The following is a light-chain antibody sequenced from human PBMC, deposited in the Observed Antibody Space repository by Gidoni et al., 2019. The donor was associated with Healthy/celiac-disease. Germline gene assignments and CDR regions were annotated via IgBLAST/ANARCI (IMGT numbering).Light chain of an antibody. CDR2: GAS. CDR3: QQYGSSPPFT. CDR1: QSVSSSY. Sequence: EILLTQSPGTLSLSPGERATLSCRASQSVSSSYLAWYQQKPGQAPRLLIYGASSSANGIPDRFSGSGYGKDFTFTISRLEPEEFAVYYCQQYGSSPPFTFGPXTKVEIK. J-gene: IGKJ3*01. V-gene: IGKV3-20*01.